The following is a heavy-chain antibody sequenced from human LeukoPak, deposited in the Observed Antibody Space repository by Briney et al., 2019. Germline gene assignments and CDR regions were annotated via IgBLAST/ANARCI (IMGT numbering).Heavy chain of an antibody. CDR1: GGSISSYY. V-gene: IGHV4-59*01. CDR3: ARDAAGEMATICSY. D-gene: IGHD5-24*01. CDR2: IYYSGNSGSA. J-gene: IGHJ4*02. Sequence: SETLSLTCTVSGGSISSYYWSWIRQPPGRGLEWIGYIYYSGNSGSANYNPSLQSRVTISADTSKNQFSLKLSSVTAADTAVYYCARDAAGEMATICSYWGQGTLVTVSS.